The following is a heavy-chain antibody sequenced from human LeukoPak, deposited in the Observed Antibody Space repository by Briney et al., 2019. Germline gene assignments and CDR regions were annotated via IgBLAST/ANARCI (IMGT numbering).Heavy chain of an antibody. CDR3: AKSDTYYYDSSGYFDY. Sequence: PGGSLRLSCAASGFTFSSYAMSWVRQAPGKGLEWVSAISGSGGSTYYADSVKGRFTISGDNSKNTLYLQMNSLRAEDTAVYYCAKSDTYYYDSSGYFDYWGQGTLVTVSS. CDR1: GFTFSSYA. V-gene: IGHV3-23*01. CDR2: ISGSGGST. D-gene: IGHD3-22*01. J-gene: IGHJ4*02.